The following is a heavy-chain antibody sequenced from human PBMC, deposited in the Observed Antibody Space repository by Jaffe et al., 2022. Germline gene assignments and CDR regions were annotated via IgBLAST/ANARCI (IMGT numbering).Heavy chain of an antibody. J-gene: IGHJ5*02. CDR1: GYTFTGYY. D-gene: IGHD6-19*01. V-gene: IGHV1-2*02. Sequence: QVQLVQSGAEVKKPGASVKVSCKASGYTFTGYYMHWVRQAPGQGLEWMGWINPNSGGTNYAQKFQGRVTMTRDTSISTAYMELSRLRSDDTAVYYCARAGPYSSGWYENWFDPWGQGTLVTVSS. CDR3: ARAGPYSSGWYENWFDP. CDR2: INPNSGGT.